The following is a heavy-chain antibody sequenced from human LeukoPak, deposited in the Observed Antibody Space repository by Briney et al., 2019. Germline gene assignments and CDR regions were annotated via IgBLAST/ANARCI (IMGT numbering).Heavy chain of an antibody. J-gene: IGHJ4*02. D-gene: IGHD3-3*01. V-gene: IGHV1-8*01. CDR2: MSPNSGNT. CDR3: ARRQSGKTIFGVVIYYFDY. Sequence: ASVKVSCKASGYTFTSYDINWVRQATGQGLEWMGWMSPNSGNTGYAQKFQGRVTMTRSTSISTAYMELSSLRSEDTAVYYCARRQSGKTIFGVVIYYFDYWGQGTLVTVSS. CDR1: GYTFTSYD.